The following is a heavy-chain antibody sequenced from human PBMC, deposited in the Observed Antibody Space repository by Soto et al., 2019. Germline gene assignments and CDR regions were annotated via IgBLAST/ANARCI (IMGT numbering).Heavy chain of an antibody. J-gene: IGHJ4*02. V-gene: IGHV1-18*01. CDR1: GYTFTSYG. CDR3: ARDAAAGLNDY. CDR2: ISAYNGNT. D-gene: IGHD6-13*01. Sequence: QVQLVQSGAEVKKPGASVKVSCKASGYTFTSYGISWVRQAPGQGLEWMGWISAYNGNTKYVQKFQGRVTMTTDTTTSTSYMELRSLRSDDTAVYYCARDAAAGLNDYWGQGTLVTVSS.